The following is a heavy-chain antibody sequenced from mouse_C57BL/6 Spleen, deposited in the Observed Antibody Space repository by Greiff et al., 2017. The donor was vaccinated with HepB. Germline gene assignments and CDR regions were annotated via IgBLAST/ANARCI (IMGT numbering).Heavy chain of an antibody. CDR2: IDPEDGET. V-gene: IGHV14-2*01. D-gene: IGHD1-2*01. CDR3: ASHYDVGDYAMDY. J-gene: IGHJ4*01. Sequence: EVMLVESGAELVKPGASVKLSCTASGFNIKDYYMHWVKQRTEQGLEWIGRIDPEDGETKYAPKFQGKATITADTSSNTAYLQLSSLTSEDTAVYYCASHYDVGDYAMDYWGQGTSVTVSS. CDR1: GFNIKDYY.